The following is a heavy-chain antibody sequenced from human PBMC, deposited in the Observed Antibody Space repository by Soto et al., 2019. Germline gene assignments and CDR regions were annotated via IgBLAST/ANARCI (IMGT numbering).Heavy chain of an antibody. D-gene: IGHD3-22*01. CDR3: TRGGFYYYDSSGYYDY. CDR1: GGSISSNY. V-gene: IGHV4-59*01. CDR2: IYYSGST. Sequence: PETLSLTCTVSGGSISSNYWSWIRQPPGKGLEWIGYIYYSGSTNYNPSLKSRVTISVDTSKNQFSLKLTSVTAADTAVYFCTRGGFYYYDSSGYYDYWGQGALVTVSS. J-gene: IGHJ4*02.